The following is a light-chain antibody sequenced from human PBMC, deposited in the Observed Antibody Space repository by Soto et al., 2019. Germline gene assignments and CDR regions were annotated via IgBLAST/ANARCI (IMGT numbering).Light chain of an antibody. Sequence: QSVLTQPPSVSGAPGQRVTISCTGSSSNIGAGYDVHWYQQLPGTAPKLLIYGNSNRPSGVPDRFSGSKSGTATSLAITGLQPDDEADYYCQSYDSSLSASNVFGTGTKLTVL. V-gene: IGLV1-40*01. CDR1: SSNIGAGYD. J-gene: IGLJ1*01. CDR3: QSYDSSLSASNV. CDR2: GNS.